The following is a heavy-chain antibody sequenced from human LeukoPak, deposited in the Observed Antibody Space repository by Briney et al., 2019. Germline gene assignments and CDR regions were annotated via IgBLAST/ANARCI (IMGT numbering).Heavy chain of an antibody. CDR3: ARTTGIGAFDI. CDR2: IYYSGST. J-gene: IGHJ3*02. V-gene: IGHV4-39*01. CDR1: GGSISSSSYY. D-gene: IGHD1-1*01. Sequence: PSETLSLTCTVSGGSISSSSYYWGWIRQPPGKGLEWIGSIYYSGSTYYNPSLKSRVTISVDTSKNQFSLKLSSVTAADTAVYYCARTTGIGAFDIWGQGTMVTVSS.